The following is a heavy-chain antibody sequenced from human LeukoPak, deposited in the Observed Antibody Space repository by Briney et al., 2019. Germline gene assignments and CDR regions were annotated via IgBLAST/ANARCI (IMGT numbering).Heavy chain of an antibody. CDR2: IYSGGST. J-gene: IGHJ4*02. D-gene: IGHD6-19*01. V-gene: IGHV3-53*01. CDR3: ARIVSDSSGWYHFDY. Sequence: GGSLRLSCAASGFTVSSNYMSWVRQAPGKGLEWVSVIYSGGSTYYADSVKGRFTISRHNSKNTLYLQMNSLRAEDTAVYYCARIVSDSSGWYHFDYWGQGALVTVSS. CDR1: GFTVSSNY.